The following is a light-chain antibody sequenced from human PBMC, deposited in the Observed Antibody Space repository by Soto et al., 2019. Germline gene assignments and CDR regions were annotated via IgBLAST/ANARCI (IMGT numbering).Light chain of an antibody. Sequence: QSVLTQPPSVSGAPGQRVTISCTGSSSNIGAGYDVHWYQQLPGTAPKLLIYGNSNRPSGVPDRFSGSKSGTSASLASTGLQAEDEADYYCQSYDSILSGSRVVFGGGTKLTVL. V-gene: IGLV1-40*01. CDR2: GNS. J-gene: IGLJ2*01. CDR3: QSYDSILSGSRVV. CDR1: SSNIGAGYD.